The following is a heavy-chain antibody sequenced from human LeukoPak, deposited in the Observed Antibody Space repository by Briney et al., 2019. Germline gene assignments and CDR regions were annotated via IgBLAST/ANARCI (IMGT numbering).Heavy chain of an antibody. J-gene: IGHJ3*02. CDR1: GFTFSSSA. Sequence: GGSLRLSCAASGFTFSSSAMSWVRQAPGKGLEWVSNISGGDGTTYYADSVKGRFTISRDNSKNTLYLQMNSLRADDTAVYYCAKENADAGAFDIWGQGTMVTVSS. V-gene: IGHV3-23*01. CDR3: AKENADAGAFDI. CDR2: ISGGDGTT.